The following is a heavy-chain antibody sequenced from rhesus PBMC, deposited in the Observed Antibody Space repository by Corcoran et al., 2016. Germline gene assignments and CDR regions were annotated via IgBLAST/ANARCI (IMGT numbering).Heavy chain of an antibody. J-gene: IGHJ4*01. CDR2: ISFSGST. V-gene: IGHV4-122*02. CDR3: ARQGGAAAEIDY. D-gene: IGHD6-31*01. Sequence: QVQLQESGPGLVKPSETLSLTCAVPGGSISSSYYYWSWIRQAPGKGREWIGYISFSGSTSYNPSLKSRVTISRDTSKNQFSLRLTSVTAADTAVYYCARQGGAAAEIDYWGQGVLVTVSS. CDR1: GGSISSSYYY.